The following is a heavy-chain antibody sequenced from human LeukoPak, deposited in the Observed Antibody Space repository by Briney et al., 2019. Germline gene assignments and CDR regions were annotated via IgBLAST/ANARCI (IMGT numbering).Heavy chain of an antibody. D-gene: IGHD3-10*01. CDR1: GFTFSSYW. Sequence: TGGSLRLSCAASGFTFSSYWMHWVRQAPGKGLVWVSRINSDGSSTSYADSVKGRFTISRDNAKNTLYLQMNSLGAEDTAVYYCARVFHSSGRHNYFDYWGQGTLVTVSS. J-gene: IGHJ4*02. CDR2: INSDGSST. V-gene: IGHV3-74*01. CDR3: ARVFHSSGRHNYFDY.